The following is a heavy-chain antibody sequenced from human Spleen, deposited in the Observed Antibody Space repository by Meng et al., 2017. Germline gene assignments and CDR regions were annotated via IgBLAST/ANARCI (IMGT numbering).Heavy chain of an antibody. CDR2: IYFSGST. D-gene: IGHD4-23*01. Sequence: QVQLQESGPGLVKPSETLSLTCTVSGGSMTNYYWSWFRQPPGKGLEWIGYIYFSGSTNYNPSLKSRVTISVDTSKNQYSLKLTSVTAADTAVYYCARDSGGNSGGWFDPWGQGTLVTVSS. CDR3: ARDSGGNSGGWFDP. J-gene: IGHJ5*02. V-gene: IGHV4-59*01. CDR1: GGSMTNYY.